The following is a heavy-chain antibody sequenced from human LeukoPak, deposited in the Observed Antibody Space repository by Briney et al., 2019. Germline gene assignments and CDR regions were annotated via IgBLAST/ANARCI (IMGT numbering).Heavy chain of an antibody. D-gene: IGHD3-16*01. V-gene: IGHV3-30*03. CDR2: ISYDGSNK. Sequence: PGGSLRLSCAASGFTFSNYGMHWVRQAPGKGLEWVAVISYDGSNKYYADSVKGRFTISRDNSKNTLYLQMGSLRAEDMAVYYCARDPGGDPTDPADYWGQGTLVTVSS. J-gene: IGHJ4*02. CDR1: GFTFSNYG. CDR3: ARDPGGDPTDPADY.